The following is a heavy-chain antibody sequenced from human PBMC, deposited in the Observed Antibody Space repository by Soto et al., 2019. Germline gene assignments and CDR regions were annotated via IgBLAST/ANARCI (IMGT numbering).Heavy chain of an antibody. CDR1: GYTFTSYD. J-gene: IGHJ6*03. V-gene: IGHV1-8*01. D-gene: IGHD3-9*01. CDR2: MNPNSGNT. Sequence: ASVKVSCKASGYTFTSYDINWVRQATGQGLEWMGWMNPNSGNTGYAQKFQGRVTMTRNTSISTAYMELSSLRSEDTAVYYCAIRSFGILTCYYPYYNGEVGGKGTRVTVPS. CDR3: AIRSFGILTCYYPYYNGEV.